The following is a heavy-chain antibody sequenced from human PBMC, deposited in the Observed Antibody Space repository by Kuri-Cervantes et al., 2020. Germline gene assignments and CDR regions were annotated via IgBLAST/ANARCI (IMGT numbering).Heavy chain of an antibody. V-gene: IGHV3-30-3*01. J-gene: IGHJ6*02. CDR2: ISYDGSNK. Sequence: GGSLRLSCAASGFTFSSYAMHWVRQALGKGLEWVAVISYDGSNKYYADSVKGRFTISRDNSKNTLYLQMNSLRAEDTAVYYCARSPNDYGDYYYYYGMDVWGQGTTVTVSS. D-gene: IGHD4-17*01. CDR3: ARSPNDYGDYYYYYGMDV. CDR1: GFTFSSYA.